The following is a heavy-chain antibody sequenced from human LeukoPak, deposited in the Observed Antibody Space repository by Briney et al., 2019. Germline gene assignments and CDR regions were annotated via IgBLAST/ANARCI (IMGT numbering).Heavy chain of an antibody. D-gene: IGHD3-16*01. CDR2: IYHSGST. CDR1: GGSISSGGYS. V-gene: IGHV4-30-2*01. J-gene: IGHJ4*02. Sequence: SETLSLTCAVSGGSISSGGYSWSWIRQPPGKGLEWIGYIYHSGSTYYNPSLKSRVTISVDRSKNQFSLKLSSVTAADTAVYYCATLYDYVWGSYFDYWRQGTLVTVSS. CDR3: ATLYDYVWGSYFDY.